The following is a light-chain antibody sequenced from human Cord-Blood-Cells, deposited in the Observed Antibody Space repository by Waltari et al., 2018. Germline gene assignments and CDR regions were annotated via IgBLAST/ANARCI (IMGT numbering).Light chain of an antibody. J-gene: IGLJ3*02. Sequence: QSVLTQPPSASGTPGQRVTISCSGSSSNIGSNYVYWYQQLPGTAPKLLIYRNNPRPSGVPDRFSGSKSGTSASLAISGLRSEDEADYYCAAWDDSLSGNWVFGGGTKLTVL. CDR1: SSNIGSNY. V-gene: IGLV1-47*01. CDR2: RNN. CDR3: AAWDDSLSGNWV.